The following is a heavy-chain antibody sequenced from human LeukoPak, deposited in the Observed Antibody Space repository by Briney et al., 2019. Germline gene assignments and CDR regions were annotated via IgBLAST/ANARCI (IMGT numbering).Heavy chain of an antibody. V-gene: IGHV3-7*01. J-gene: IGHJ4*02. CDR1: GFTFSSYG. CDR2: IKQDGSEK. Sequence: GGSLRLSCAASGFTFSSYGMHWVRQAPGKGLEWVANIKQDGSEKYYVDSVKGRFTISRDNAKNSLYLQMNSLRAEDTAVYYCARDPSCSSTSCLGPSFDYRGQGTLVTVSS. D-gene: IGHD2-2*01. CDR3: ARDPSCSSTSCLGPSFDY.